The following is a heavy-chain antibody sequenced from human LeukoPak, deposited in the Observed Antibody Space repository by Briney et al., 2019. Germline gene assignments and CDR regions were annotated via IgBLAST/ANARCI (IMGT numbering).Heavy chain of an antibody. CDR2: ARNKANSYTT. D-gene: IGHD2-2*01. J-gene: IGHJ3*02. V-gene: IGHV3-72*01. CDR1: GFIFSRYW. CDR3: ARVRYCSSTTCRGAFDI. Sequence: GGSLRLSCAASGFIFSRYWMSWVRQAPGKGLEWVGRARNKANSYTTEYAASVKDRFTISRDDSENSLYLQMNSLKTEDTAVYYCARVRYCSSTTCRGAFDIWGQGTMVTVTS.